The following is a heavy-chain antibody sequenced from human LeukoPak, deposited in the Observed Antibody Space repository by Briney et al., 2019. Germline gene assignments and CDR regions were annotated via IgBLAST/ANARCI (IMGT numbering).Heavy chain of an antibody. V-gene: IGHV4-39*01. CDR3: ARRIGGWELDY. CDR1: GGSISSSSYY. Sequence: PSETLSLTXTVSGGSISSSSYYWGWIRQPPGKGLEWTGSIYYSGSTHYNPSLKSRVTISVDTSKNQFSLNLSSVTAADTAVYYCARRIGGWELDYWGQGTLVTVSS. D-gene: IGHD1-1*01. J-gene: IGHJ4*02. CDR2: IYYSGST.